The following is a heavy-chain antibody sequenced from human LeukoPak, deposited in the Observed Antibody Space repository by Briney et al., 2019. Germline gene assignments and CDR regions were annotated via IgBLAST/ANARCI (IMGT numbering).Heavy chain of an antibody. Sequence: SVKVSCKASGGTFSSYAISWVQQAPGQGLEWMGGIIPIFGTANYAQKFQGRVTITADESTSTAYMELSSLRSEDTAVYYCARDWGLYCSGGSCYSGYFQHWGQGTLVTVSS. J-gene: IGHJ1*01. V-gene: IGHV1-69*01. CDR2: IIPIFGTA. D-gene: IGHD2-15*01. CDR1: GGTFSSYA. CDR3: ARDWGLYCSGGSCYSGYFQH.